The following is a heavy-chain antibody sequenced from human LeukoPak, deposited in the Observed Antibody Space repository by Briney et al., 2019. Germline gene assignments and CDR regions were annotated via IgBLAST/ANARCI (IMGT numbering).Heavy chain of an antibody. CDR3: AKDAIPRNSMWDYFDY. CDR1: GFTFGHYA. V-gene: IGHV3-23*01. CDR2: TGGAGDDT. J-gene: IGHJ4*02. Sequence: GSLRLSCTASGFTFGHYAMTWVRQAPGKGLEWVSSTGGAGDDTYYADSVKGRFTISRDNSKSTLFLQMNSLRDEDTAVYYCAKDAIPRNSMWDYFDYLGQGTLATVSS. D-gene: IGHD1-7*01.